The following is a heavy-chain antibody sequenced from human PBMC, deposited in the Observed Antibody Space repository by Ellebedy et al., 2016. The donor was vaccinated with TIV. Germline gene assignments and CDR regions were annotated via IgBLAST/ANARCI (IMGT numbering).Heavy chain of an antibody. CDR3: ARGPSDTVVVVAATLSYFQH. V-gene: IGHV3-48*04. CDR1: GFTFSSYS. J-gene: IGHJ1*01. Sequence: GEYLKISCAASGFTFSSYSMNWVRQAPGKGLEWVSYISSSSSTIYYADSVKGRFTISRDNAKNSLYLQMNSLRAEDTAVYYCARGPSDTVVVVAATLSYFQHWGQGTLVTVSS. CDR2: ISSSSSTI. D-gene: IGHD2-15*01.